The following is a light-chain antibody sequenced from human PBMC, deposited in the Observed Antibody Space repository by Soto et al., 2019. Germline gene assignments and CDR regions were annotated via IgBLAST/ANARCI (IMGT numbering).Light chain of an antibody. CDR3: QSYDSSLRGV. V-gene: IGLV1-40*01. CDR2: ANN. Sequence: QSVLTQPPSVSGAPGQRVTISCTGSNSDIGAGYDVHWYQQLPGTAPKLVIYANNNRPSGVPDRFSASKSGTSASLAITGLQDDDEADYYCQSYDSSLRGVFGTGTKVTVL. CDR1: NSDIGAGYD. J-gene: IGLJ1*01.